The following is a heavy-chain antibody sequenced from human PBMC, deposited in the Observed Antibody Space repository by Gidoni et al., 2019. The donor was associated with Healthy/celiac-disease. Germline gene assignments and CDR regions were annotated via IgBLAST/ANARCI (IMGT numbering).Heavy chain of an antibody. CDR3: AKAGYSSSIYYYYYMDV. CDR2: ISYDGSNK. CDR1: GFTFSRYG. D-gene: IGHD6-6*01. V-gene: IGHV3-30*18. J-gene: IGHJ6*03. Sequence: QVQLVESGGGVVQPGRSLRLSCAASGFTFSRYGMHWVRQAPGKGLEWVAVISYDGSNKYYADSVKGRFTISRDNSKNTLYLQMNSLRAEDTAVYYCAKAGYSSSIYYYYYMDVWGKGTTVPVSS.